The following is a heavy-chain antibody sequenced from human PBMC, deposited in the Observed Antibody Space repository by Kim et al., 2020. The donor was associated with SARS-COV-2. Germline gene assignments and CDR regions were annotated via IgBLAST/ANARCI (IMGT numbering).Heavy chain of an antibody. CDR2: IKGDGSTT. Sequence: GGSLRLSCAASGFTFSGYWMHWVRQVPGKGLVWVSRIKGDGSTTSYADSVKGRFTISRDNAKNTLYLQMNSLRAEDTAVYYCARSDWFDPWGQGTLVTVS. J-gene: IGHJ5*02. CDR1: GFTFSGYW. V-gene: IGHV3-74*01. D-gene: IGHD2-21*01. CDR3: ARSDWFDP.